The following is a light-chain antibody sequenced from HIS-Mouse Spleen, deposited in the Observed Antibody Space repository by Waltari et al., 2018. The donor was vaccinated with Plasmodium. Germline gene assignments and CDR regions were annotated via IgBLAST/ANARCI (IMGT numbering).Light chain of an antibody. V-gene: IGLV3-10*01. J-gene: IGLJ3*02. Sequence: SYELTQPPSVSVSPGQTARITCSGDALPKKYAYWYQQKSGQAPGLVSYEDSKRPSGIHERFSGSSSGTMATLTISGAQVEDEADYYCYSTDSSGNHRVFGGGTKLTVL. CDR2: EDS. CDR1: ALPKKY. CDR3: YSTDSSGNHRV.